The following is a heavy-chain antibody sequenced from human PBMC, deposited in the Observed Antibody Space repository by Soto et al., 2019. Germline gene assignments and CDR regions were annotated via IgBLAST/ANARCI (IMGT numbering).Heavy chain of an antibody. CDR3: ASQRYIGFKISQMDV. Sequence: SDTLSLTCTFCGFSIMSYYCSLILQPPGKGLEWIGYIYYSGSTNYNPSLKSRVTISVDTSKNQFSLKLSSVTAADTAVYYCASQRYIGFKISQMDVWGQGTTVTVSS. D-gene: IGHD3-3*01. V-gene: IGHV4-59*01. J-gene: IGHJ6*02. CDR1: GFSIMSYY. CDR2: IYYSGST.